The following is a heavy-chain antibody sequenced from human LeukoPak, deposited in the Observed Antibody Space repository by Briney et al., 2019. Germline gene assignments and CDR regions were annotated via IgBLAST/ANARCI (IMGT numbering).Heavy chain of an antibody. CDR2: ISSTGHTI. J-gene: IGHJ3*02. Sequence: GGSLRLSCVGSGFTFSGQYMSWVRQAPGKGLEWLSYISSTGHTIYSADSVKGRFTISRDNAKSSLFLQMNSLRDEDTSVYYCARGGYCSSSNCFANAFDIWGQGTMVTVSS. D-gene: IGHD2-2*01. V-gene: IGHV3-48*02. CDR1: GFTFSGQY. CDR3: ARGGYCSSSNCFANAFDI.